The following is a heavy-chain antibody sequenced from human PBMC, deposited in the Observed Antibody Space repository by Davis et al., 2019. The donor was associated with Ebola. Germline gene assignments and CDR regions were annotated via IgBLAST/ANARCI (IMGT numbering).Heavy chain of an antibody. J-gene: IGHJ4*02. CDR1: GGTFSSYA. D-gene: IGHD4-17*01. Sequence: SVKVSCKASGGTFSSYAISWVRQAPGQGLEWMGGIIPIFGTANYAQKFQGRVTITADESTSTAYMELSSLRSDDTAVYYCARGRAVTTFFEVTKYYFDYWGQGTLVTVSS. CDR3: ARGRAVTTFFEVTKYYFDY. V-gene: IGHV1-69*13. CDR2: IIPIFGTA.